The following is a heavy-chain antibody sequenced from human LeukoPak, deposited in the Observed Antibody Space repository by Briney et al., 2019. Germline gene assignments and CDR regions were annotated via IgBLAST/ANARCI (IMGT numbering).Heavy chain of an antibody. CDR2: IYHSGST. J-gene: IGHJ3*02. V-gene: IGHV4-38-2*02. D-gene: IGHD2-2*01. Sequence: PSETLSLTCTVSGYSISSGYYWGWIRQPPGKGLEWIGSIYHSGSTCYNPSLKSRVTISVDTSKNQFSLNLSSVTAADTAVYYCAREVPAARNDAFDIWGQGTMVTVSS. CDR1: GYSISSGYY. CDR3: AREVPAARNDAFDI.